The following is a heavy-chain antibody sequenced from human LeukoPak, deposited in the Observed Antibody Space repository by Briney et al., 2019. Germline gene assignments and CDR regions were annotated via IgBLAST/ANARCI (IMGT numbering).Heavy chain of an antibody. CDR3: AKRPAREYSSTWYRNWFDP. CDR2: ISGSTTTT. CDR1: GFTLSSYA. D-gene: IGHD6-13*01. V-gene: IGHV3-23*01. J-gene: IGHJ5*02. Sequence: PGGSLRLSCAASGFTLSSYAMSWVRQAPGKGLEWVSTISGSTTTTYYADSVKGRFTISRDNSKNTLYLQMNSPRVEDTAVYYCAKRPAREYSSTWYRNWFDPWGQGTLVTVSS.